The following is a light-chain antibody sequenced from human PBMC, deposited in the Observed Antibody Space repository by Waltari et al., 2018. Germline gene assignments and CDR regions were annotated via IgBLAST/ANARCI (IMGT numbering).Light chain of an antibody. Sequence: QSALTQPASVSGSPGQSITISCTGTSSDVGGYNLVSWYQQHPGTAPKLIIYGGSKRPSGVSNRFSGSKSGNTASLTISGLQAEDEAAYYCCSHTTSITWVFGGGTKLTVL. V-gene: IGLV2-23*01. J-gene: IGLJ3*02. CDR1: SSDVGGYNL. CDR2: GGS. CDR3: CSHTTSITWV.